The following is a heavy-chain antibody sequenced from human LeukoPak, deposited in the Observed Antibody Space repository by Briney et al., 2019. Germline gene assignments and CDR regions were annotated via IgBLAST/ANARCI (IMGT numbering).Heavy chain of an antibody. J-gene: IGHJ5*02. CDR2: IYYSGST. Sequence: SETLSLTCTVSGGSISSYYWSWIRQPPGKGLEWIGYIYYSGSTNYNPSLKSRVTIPVDTSKNQFSLKLSSVTAADTAVYYCARAPVLLWFGELLGWFDPWGQGTLVTVSS. CDR1: GGSISSYY. D-gene: IGHD3-10*01. V-gene: IGHV4-59*08. CDR3: ARAPVLLWFGELLGWFDP.